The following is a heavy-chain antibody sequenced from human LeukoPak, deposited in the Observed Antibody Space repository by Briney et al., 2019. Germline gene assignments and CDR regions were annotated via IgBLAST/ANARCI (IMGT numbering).Heavy chain of an antibody. CDR1: GFTFSSYG. Sequence: GGSLRLSCAASGFTFSSYGMHWVRQAPGKGLEWVAVISYDGSNKYYADSVKGRFTISRDNSKNTLYLQMNSLRAEDTAVYYCARDYGDYSRSFDYWGQGTLVTVSS. V-gene: IGHV3-30*03. D-gene: IGHD4-17*01. CDR2: ISYDGSNK. CDR3: ARDYGDYSRSFDY. J-gene: IGHJ4*02.